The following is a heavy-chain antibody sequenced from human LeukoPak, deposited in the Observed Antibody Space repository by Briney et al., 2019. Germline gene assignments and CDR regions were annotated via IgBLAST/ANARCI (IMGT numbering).Heavy chain of an antibody. CDR2: ISGSGGST. J-gene: IGHJ6*02. CDR1: GFTFSSYA. D-gene: IGHD2-2*01. V-gene: IGHV3-23*01. Sequence: PGGSLRLSCAASGFTFSSYAMSWVRQAPGKGLEGVSVISGSGGSTYYADSVKGRFTISRDNSKNTLYLQMNSLRAEDTAVYYCAKRAPLIDIVVVPAATEYYYYGMDVWGQGTTVTVSS. CDR3: AKRAPLIDIVVVPAATEYYYYGMDV.